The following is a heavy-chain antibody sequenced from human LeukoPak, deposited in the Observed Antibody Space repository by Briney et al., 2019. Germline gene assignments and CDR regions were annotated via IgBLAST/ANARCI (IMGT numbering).Heavy chain of an antibody. V-gene: IGHV3-33*01. Sequence: PGKSLRLSCIASGFTFSSFGMHWVRQAPGKGLEWLAVIYYDGSEIYYADSVKGRFTISRDNANNLLYLQMNSLRGEDTAVYYCTRDRSRAEDDWGQGTLVTVSS. CDR2: IYYDGSEI. CDR1: GFTFSSFG. J-gene: IGHJ4*02. D-gene: IGHD1-14*01. CDR3: TRDRSRAEDD.